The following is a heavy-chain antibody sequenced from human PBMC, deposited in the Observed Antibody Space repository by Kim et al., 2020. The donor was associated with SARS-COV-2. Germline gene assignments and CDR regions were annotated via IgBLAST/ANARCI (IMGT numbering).Heavy chain of an antibody. J-gene: IGHJ4*02. CDR3: ARVGGLWEFDY. D-gene: IGHD5-18*01. CDR2: NS. V-gene: IGHV1-18*01. Sequence: NSTHAQNFQGRITMTTDTSTGTVYMELRSLRSDDTAVYFCARVGGLWEFDYWGQGTLVTVTS.